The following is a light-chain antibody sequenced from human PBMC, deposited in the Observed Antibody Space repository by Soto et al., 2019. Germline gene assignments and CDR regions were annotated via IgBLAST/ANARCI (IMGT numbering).Light chain of an antibody. CDR3: QQYGSSSWT. V-gene: IGKV3-20*01. CDR1: QSISSSY. Sequence: EILLTQSPGTLSLSPGKRATLSCRASQSISSSYLAWYQQRHGQAPRLLIYGASSRDTGIPDRFSGSGSGTEFTLTISRLEPEDFEVYYCQQYGSSSWTFGQGTKVDIK. J-gene: IGKJ1*01. CDR2: GAS.